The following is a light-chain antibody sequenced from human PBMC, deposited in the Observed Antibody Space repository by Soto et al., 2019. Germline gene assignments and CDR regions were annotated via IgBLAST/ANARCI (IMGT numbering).Light chain of an antibody. CDR2: KAS. CDR3: QQYSSYST. V-gene: IGKV1-5*03. CDR1: QSINSW. J-gene: IGKJ1*01. Sequence: IQMTQSPSTLSASVGDRVTITCRASQSINSWLAWYQQKPGKVPKLLIYKASSLESGVPSRFSGSGSGTEFTLTISSLQPDDFATYYCQQYSSYSTFGQGNKVDVK.